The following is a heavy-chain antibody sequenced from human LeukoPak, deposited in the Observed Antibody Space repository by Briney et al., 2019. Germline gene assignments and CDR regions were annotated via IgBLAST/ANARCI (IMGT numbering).Heavy chain of an antibody. J-gene: IGHJ4*02. V-gene: IGHV4-34*01. CDR1: GGSFSGYY. CDR2: INHSGST. D-gene: IGHD3-10*01. Sequence: SETLSLTCAVYGGSFSGYYWSWIRQPPGKGLEWIGEINHSGSTNYNPSLKGRVTISVDTSKNQFSLKLSSVTAADTAVYYCARGGHMVRGVSHDYWGQGTLVTVSS. CDR3: ARGGHMVRGVSHDY.